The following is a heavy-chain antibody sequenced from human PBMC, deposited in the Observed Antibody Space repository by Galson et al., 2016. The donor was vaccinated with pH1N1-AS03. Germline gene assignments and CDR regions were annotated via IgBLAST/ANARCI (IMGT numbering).Heavy chain of an antibody. CDR2: INSDGSII. V-gene: IGHV3-74*03. Sequence: SLRLSCAASGFTFSGFWMHWVRQDAGRGLVWVSRINSDGSIITYADSVKGRFTISRDNAKNTLYLQMNSLGGDDTAVYYCARSTDRWELDSWGQGTLVTVSS. D-gene: IGHD1-26*01. CDR1: GFTFSGFW. J-gene: IGHJ4*02. CDR3: ARSTDRWELDS.